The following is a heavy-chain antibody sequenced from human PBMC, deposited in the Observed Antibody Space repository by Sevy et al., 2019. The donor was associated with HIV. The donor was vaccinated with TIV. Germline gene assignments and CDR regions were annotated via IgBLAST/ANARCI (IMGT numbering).Heavy chain of an antibody. D-gene: IGHD6-13*01. Sequence: GGSLRLSCAASGFTVSSYGMSWVRQAPGKGLKWVSGFSGSGSSADYAVSVKGRFTMSRDISKNDLNLQMNSLRVEDTAEYSCAKDRSNYNPSAGTLDYWGQGTLVTVSS. J-gene: IGHJ4*02. CDR1: GFTVSSYG. CDR2: FSGSGSSA. V-gene: IGHV3-23*01. CDR3: AKDRSNYNPSAGTLDY.